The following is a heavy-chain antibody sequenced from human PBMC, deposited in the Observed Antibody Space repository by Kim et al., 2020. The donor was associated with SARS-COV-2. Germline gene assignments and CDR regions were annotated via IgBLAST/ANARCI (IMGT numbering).Heavy chain of an antibody. D-gene: IGHD5-12*01. CDR1: GFTFDDYA. J-gene: IGHJ3*02. Sequence: GGSLRLSCAASGFTFDDYAMHWVRQAPGKGLEWVSGISWNSGSIGYADSVKGRFTISRDNAKNSLYLQMNSLRAEDTALYYCAKDRGHGIVATITAFDIWGQGTMVTVSS. CDR3: AKDRGHGIVATITAFDI. V-gene: IGHV3-9*01. CDR2: ISWNSGSI.